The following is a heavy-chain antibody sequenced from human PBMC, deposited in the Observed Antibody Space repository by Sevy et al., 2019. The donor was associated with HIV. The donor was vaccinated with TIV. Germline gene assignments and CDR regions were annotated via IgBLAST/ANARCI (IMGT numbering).Heavy chain of an antibody. CDR3: ARGYYDFWGGYYRRDAFDS. CDR2: ISAYNGDT. Sequence: ASVKVSCKASGYTFTSYGISWVRPAPGQGLEWMGWISAYNGDTNYAQKLQGRVTMTTDTSTSTAYMELTSLRSEDTDVYFCARGYYDFWGGYYRRDAFDSWGQGTRVTVSS. V-gene: IGHV1-18*01. CDR1: GYTFTSYG. D-gene: IGHD3-3*01. J-gene: IGHJ3*02.